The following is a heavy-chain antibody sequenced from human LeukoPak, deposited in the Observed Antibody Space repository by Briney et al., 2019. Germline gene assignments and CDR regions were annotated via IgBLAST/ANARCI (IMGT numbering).Heavy chain of an antibody. V-gene: IGHV3-21*04. CDR3: AKGSLYYDSSGYSY. CDR1: GFTFSNYS. CDR2: ISSSSSYI. D-gene: IGHD3-22*01. J-gene: IGHJ4*02. Sequence: GGSLRLSCAASGFTFSNYSMNWVRQAPGKGLEWVSSISSSSSYIYYADSVKGRFTVSRDNAKNSLYLQMNSLRAEDTAVYYCAKGSLYYDSSGYSYWGQGTLVTVSS.